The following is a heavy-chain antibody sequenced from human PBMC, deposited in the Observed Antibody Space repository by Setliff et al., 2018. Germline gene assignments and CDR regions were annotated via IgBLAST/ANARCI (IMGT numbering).Heavy chain of an antibody. Sequence: GASVKVSCKASGYTFASYDINWVRQATGQGLEWMGWMNPNSGNTGYAQKFQGRVTMTRNTSISTAYMELSSLRSEDTAVYYCARDHYYSSGYNYPFDIWGQGTVVTVSS. D-gene: IGHD6-19*01. CDR1: GYTFASYD. V-gene: IGHV1-8*02. CDR3: ARDHYYSSGYNYPFDI. CDR2: MNPNSGNT. J-gene: IGHJ3*02.